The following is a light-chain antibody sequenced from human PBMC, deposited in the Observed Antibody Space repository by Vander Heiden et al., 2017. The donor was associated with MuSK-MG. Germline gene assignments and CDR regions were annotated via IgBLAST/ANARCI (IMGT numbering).Light chain of an antibody. CDR1: QGISND. CDR3: QKYDNAPIFT. CDR2: AAS. Sequence: DIQMTQSPSSLSASVGDRVTITCRASQGISNDLAWFQQKPVKGPKLLIYAASTLHSGVPSRFSRSGYGTDFTLTITSRQPEDVAPYYCQKYDNAPIFTFGHGTKLDIK. J-gene: IGKJ3*01. V-gene: IGKV1-27*01.